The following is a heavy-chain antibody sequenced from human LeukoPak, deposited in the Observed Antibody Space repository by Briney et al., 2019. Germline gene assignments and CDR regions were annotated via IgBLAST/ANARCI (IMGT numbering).Heavy chain of an antibody. D-gene: IGHD1-26*01. Sequence: ASVKVSRKASGYTFTTYGISWVRQAPGQGLEWMGWSGAYNGNTNYAQKFQGRVTMTTDTSTTTAYMELRNLRSDDTAVYYCARDLGGTGDYWGQGTLVIVSS. CDR1: GYTFTTYG. V-gene: IGHV1-18*01. J-gene: IGHJ4*02. CDR3: ARDLGGTGDY. CDR2: SGAYNGNT.